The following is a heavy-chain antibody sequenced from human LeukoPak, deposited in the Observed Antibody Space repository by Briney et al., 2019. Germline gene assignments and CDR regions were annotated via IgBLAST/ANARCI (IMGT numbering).Heavy chain of an antibody. CDR2: ISAYNGNT. CDR1: GYTFTSYG. Sequence: ASVKVSCKASGYTFTSYGISWVRQAPGQGLEWMGWISAYNGNTNYAQKLQGRVTMTTDTSTSTAYMELRSLRSDDTAVYYCASYCSSTSCHRGAFDIWGQGTMVTVSS. D-gene: IGHD2-2*01. V-gene: IGHV1-18*01. J-gene: IGHJ3*02. CDR3: ASYCSSTSCHRGAFDI.